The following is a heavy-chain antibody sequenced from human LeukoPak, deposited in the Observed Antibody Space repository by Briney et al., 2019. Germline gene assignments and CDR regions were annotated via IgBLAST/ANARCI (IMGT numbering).Heavy chain of an antibody. CDR2: ISTYNGKT. CDR3: ARDTSEWSMDY. V-gene: IGHV1-18*01. CDR1: GYIFTTYG. D-gene: IGHD3-3*01. J-gene: IGHJ4*02. Sequence: GASVKVSCKASGYIFTTYGISWVRQAPGQGLEWLAWISTYNGKTDYAQKFQGRVTMTTDTSTSTAYMELRSLRSDDTAAYYCARDTSEWSMDYWGQGTLVTVSS.